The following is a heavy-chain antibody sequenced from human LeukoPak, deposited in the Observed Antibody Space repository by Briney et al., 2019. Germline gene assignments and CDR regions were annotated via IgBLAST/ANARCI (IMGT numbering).Heavy chain of an antibody. CDR1: GFTFDDYG. V-gene: IGHV3-20*04. CDR3: ARVHCSSTSCPGDY. CDR2: INWNGGST. J-gene: IGHJ4*02. Sequence: GGSLRLSCAASGFTFDDYGMSWVRHAPGKGLEWVSGINWNGGSTGYADSVKGRFTISRDNAKNSLYLQMNSLRAEDTALYYCARVHCSSTSCPGDYWGQGTLVTVSS. D-gene: IGHD2-2*01.